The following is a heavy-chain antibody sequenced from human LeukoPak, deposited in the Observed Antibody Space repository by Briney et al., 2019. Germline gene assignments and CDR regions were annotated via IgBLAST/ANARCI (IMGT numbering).Heavy chain of an antibody. V-gene: IGHV3-11*01. D-gene: IGHD3-10*01. CDR3: ASNYYGSGSYCFDI. CDR2: ISSSGSTI. CDR1: GFTFSDYY. J-gene: IGHJ3*02. Sequence: GGSLRLSCAASGFTFSDYYMSWIRQAPGKGLEWVSYISSSGSTIYYADSVKGRFTISRDNAKNSLYLQMNSLRAEDTAVYYCASNYYGSGSYCFDIWGQGTMVTVSS.